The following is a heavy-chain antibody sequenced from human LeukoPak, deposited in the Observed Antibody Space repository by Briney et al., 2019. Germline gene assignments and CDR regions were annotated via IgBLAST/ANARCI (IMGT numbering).Heavy chain of an antibody. V-gene: IGHV1-3*01. Sequence: ASVKVSCKASGYTFTSYAMHWVRQAPGQRLEWMGWINAGNGNTKYSQKFQGRVTITRDTSASTAYMEPSSLRSEDTAVYYCAREVGATMFYYYYGMDVWGQGTTVTVSS. CDR3: AREVGATMFYYYYGMDV. D-gene: IGHD1-26*01. J-gene: IGHJ6*02. CDR1: GYTFTSYA. CDR2: INAGNGNT.